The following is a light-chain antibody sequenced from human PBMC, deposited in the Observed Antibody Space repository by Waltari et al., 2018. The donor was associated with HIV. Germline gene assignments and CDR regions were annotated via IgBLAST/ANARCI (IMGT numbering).Light chain of an antibody. J-gene: IGKJ2*01. Sequence: DIVLTQSPDSLVVSLGERATINCKSSRTVLAGSNNKNYLAWYQHKPGQPPKLLIYWASTRESGVPDRFSGSGSGKDFTLTITNVQAEDAAIYYCQQYFFTPRYTFGQGTRLKI. V-gene: IGKV4-1*01. CDR2: WAS. CDR3: QQYFFTPRYT. CDR1: RTVLAGSNNKNY.